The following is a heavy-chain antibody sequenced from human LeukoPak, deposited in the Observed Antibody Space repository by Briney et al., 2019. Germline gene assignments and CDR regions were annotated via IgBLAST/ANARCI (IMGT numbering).Heavy chain of an antibody. Sequence: ASVKVSCKASGYTFTSYGISWVRQAPGQRLEWMGWISAYNGNTNYAQKLQGRVTMTTDTSTSTAYMELRSLRSDDTAVYYCAARGYSYGFDVEVFDYWGQGTLVTVSS. CDR3: AARGYSYGFDVEVFDY. V-gene: IGHV1-18*01. D-gene: IGHD5-18*01. J-gene: IGHJ4*02. CDR1: GYTFTSYG. CDR2: ISAYNGNT.